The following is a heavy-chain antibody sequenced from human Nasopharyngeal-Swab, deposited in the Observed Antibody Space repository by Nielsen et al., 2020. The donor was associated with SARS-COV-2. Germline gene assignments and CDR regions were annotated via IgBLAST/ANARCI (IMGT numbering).Heavy chain of an antibody. J-gene: IGHJ6*02. CDR3: ARYTRPGDYIYYYYGMDV. D-gene: IGHD4-17*01. V-gene: IGHV1-18*01. CDR2: ISAYNGNT. CDR1: GYTFASYG. Sequence: ASVKVSCKASGYTFASYGISWVRQAPGQGLEWMGRISAYNGNTNYAQKLQGRVTMTTDTSTNTAYMELRSLRSDDTAVYYCARYTRPGDYIYYYYGMDVWGQGTTVTVSS.